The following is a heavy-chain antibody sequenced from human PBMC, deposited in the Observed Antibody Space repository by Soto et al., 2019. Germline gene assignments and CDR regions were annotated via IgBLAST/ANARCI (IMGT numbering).Heavy chain of an antibody. D-gene: IGHD6-19*01. CDR2: IIPIFGTA. Sequence: QVQLVQSGAEVKKPGSSVKVSCKASGGTFSSYAISWVRQVPGQGLEWMGGIIPIFGTANYAQKLHGRVTITADESTSTADVELSSLRSEDTAVYYCAGDSHIAVAVLGAYNVFDPWGQGTLVTVSS. CDR1: GGTFSSYA. J-gene: IGHJ5*02. CDR3: AGDSHIAVAVLGAYNVFDP. V-gene: IGHV1-69*01.